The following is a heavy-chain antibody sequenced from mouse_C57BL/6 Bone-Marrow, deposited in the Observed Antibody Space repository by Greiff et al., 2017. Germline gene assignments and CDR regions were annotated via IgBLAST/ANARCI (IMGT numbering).Heavy chain of an antibody. J-gene: IGHJ4*01. Sequence: EVQRVESGGDLVKPGGSLKLSCAASGFTFSSYGMSWVRQTPDKRLEWVATISSGGSYTYYPDSVKGRLTISRVYANNTLSLLLSSLNSEDTAMYYCATMVTTNSMDYWGQGTSVTVSS. CDR3: ATMVTTNSMDY. CDR2: ISSGGSYT. V-gene: IGHV5-6*01. D-gene: IGHD2-1*01. CDR1: GFTFSSYG.